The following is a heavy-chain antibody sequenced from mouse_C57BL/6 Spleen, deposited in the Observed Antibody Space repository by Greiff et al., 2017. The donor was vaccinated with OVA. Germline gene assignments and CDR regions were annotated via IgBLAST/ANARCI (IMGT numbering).Heavy chain of an antibody. CDR2: ISYDGSN. CDR3: ARDLTARAMDY. J-gene: IGHJ4*01. Sequence: EVQLVESGPGLVKPSQSLSLTCSVTGYSITSGYYWNWIRQFPGNKLEWMGYISYDGSNNYKPSLKNRISITRDTSKNQFFLKFNSVTTEDTATYYCARDLTARAMDYWGQGTSVTGSS. D-gene: IGHD3-3*01. CDR1: GYSITSGYY. V-gene: IGHV3-6*01.